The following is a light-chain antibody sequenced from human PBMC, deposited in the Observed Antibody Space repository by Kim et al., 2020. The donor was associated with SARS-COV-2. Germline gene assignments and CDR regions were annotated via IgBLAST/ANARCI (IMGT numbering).Light chain of an antibody. CDR2: RDS. CDR1: NIGSKN. CDR3: QVWDSSNYV. J-gene: IGLJ1*01. Sequence: VSVVQGQTARITCGGNNIGSKNVHWYQQKPGQAPVLVIYRDSNRPSGIPERFSGSNSGNTATLTISRAQAGDEADYYCQVWDSSNYVFGTGTKVTVL. V-gene: IGLV3-9*01.